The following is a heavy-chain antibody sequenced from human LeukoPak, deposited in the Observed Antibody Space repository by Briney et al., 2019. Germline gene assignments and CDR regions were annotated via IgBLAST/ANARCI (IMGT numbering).Heavy chain of an antibody. D-gene: IGHD2-15*01. CDR2: IYYSGST. J-gene: IGHJ2*01. V-gene: IGHV4-30-4*01. CDR3: ARDGLGRYFDL. CDR1: GGSISSGDYY. Sequence: TSETLSLTCTVSGGSISSGDYYWSWIRQPPGKGLEWIGYIYYSGSTYYNPSLKSRVTISVDTSKNQFSLKLSSVTAADTAVYYCARDGLGRYFDLWGRGTLVTVSS.